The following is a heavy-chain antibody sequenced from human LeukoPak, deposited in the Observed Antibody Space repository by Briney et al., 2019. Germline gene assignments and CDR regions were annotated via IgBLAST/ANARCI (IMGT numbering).Heavy chain of an antibody. CDR3: ARGQVGDSSPFDY. Sequence: GASVKVSCKASGYTFTSYGISWVRQAPGQGLEWMGWINPNSGGTNYAQKFQGWVTMTRDTSISTAYMELSRLRSDDTAVYYCARGQVGDSSPFDYWGQGTLVTVSS. CDR1: GYTFTSYG. V-gene: IGHV1-2*04. J-gene: IGHJ4*02. D-gene: IGHD6-13*01. CDR2: INPNSGGT.